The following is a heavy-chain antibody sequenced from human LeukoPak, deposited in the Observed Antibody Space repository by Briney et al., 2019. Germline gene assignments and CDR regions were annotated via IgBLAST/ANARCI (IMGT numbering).Heavy chain of an antibody. D-gene: IGHD3-9*01. CDR1: GGSISSYY. CDR2: INYSGST. J-gene: IGHJ3*02. Sequence: NPSETLSLTCTVSGGSISSYYWSWIRQPPGRGLEWIGYINYSGSTNYNPSLKSRVTISVDTSKNQFSLKLSSVTAADTAVYYCARVGVLRYFDWLAVGAFDIWGQGTMVTVSS. V-gene: IGHV4-59*01. CDR3: ARVGVLRYFDWLAVGAFDI.